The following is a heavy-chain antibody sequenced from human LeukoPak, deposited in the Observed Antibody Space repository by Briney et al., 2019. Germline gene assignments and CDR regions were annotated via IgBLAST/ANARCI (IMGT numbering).Heavy chain of an antibody. CDR1: GFIFNTYD. V-gene: IGHV3-48*03. J-gene: IGHJ6*02. CDR2: ISSSGSTK. CDR3: ARRRSDLYGRDV. Sequence: GGSLRLSCAAFGFIFNTYDINWVRQAPGKGLEWVSYISSSGSTKYYAQSLKVRFTVSRDNAKNSLYLQRSSLGAEDAAIYYCARRRSDLYGRDVWGQGTTVSVSS.